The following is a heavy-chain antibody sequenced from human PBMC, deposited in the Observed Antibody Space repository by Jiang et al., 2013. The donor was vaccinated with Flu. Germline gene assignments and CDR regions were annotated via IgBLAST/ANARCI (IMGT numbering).Heavy chain of an antibody. Sequence: GSGLVKPSETLSLTCTVSGGSISSYYWSWIRQPPGKGLEWIGFFYDSGSTNYSPSLKSRVTISVDTSKNQFSLKLRSVTAGDTAVYYCARHAVVSDPSFEYWGQGAWSPSPQ. J-gene: IGHJ4*02. CDR1: GGSISSYY. CDR3: ARHAVVSDPSFEY. V-gene: IGHV4-59*08. CDR2: FYDSGST. D-gene: IGHD4-23*01.